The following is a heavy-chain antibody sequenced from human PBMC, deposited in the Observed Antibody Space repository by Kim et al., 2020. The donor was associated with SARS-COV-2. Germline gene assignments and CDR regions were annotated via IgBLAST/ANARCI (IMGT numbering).Heavy chain of an antibody. CDR2: INPSGGST. Sequence: VKVSCKASGYTFTSYYMHWVRQAPGQGLEWMGIINPSGGSTSYAQKFQGRVTMTRDTSTSTVYMELSSLRSEDTAVYYCATTGECSGGSCYSGGLIWGQGTMVTVSS. CDR3: ATTGECSGGSCYSGGLI. D-gene: IGHD2-15*01. CDR1: GYTFTSYY. V-gene: IGHV1-46*01. J-gene: IGHJ3*02.